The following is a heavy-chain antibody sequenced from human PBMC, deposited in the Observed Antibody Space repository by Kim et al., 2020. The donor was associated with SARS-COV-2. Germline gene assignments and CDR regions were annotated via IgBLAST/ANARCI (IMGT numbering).Heavy chain of an antibody. CDR3: AREGVDITMVRGVKDAAGKNGMDV. D-gene: IGHD3-10*01. V-gene: IGHV3-48*03. CDR2: ISSSGSTI. Sequence: GGSLRLSCAASGFTFSSYEMNWVRQAPGKGLEWVSYISSSGSTIYYADSVKGRFTISRDNAKNSLYLQMNSLRAEDTAVYYCAREGVDITMVRGVKDAAGKNGMDVWGQGTTVTVSS. CDR1: GFTFSSYE. J-gene: IGHJ6*02.